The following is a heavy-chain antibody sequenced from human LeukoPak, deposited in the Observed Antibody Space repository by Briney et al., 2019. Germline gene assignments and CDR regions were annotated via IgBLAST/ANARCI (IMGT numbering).Heavy chain of an antibody. Sequence: GGSLRLSCSASGFTFSYYAMHWVRQAPGKGLEFVSGITSSGGSTYYTDSVKGRFTISRDNSNNTLYLQMSSLRAEDTAVYYCVKGDYSGYTFPAFDYWGQGTLVPVSS. CDR3: VKGDYSGYTFPAFDY. D-gene: IGHD5-12*01. J-gene: IGHJ4*02. CDR1: GFTFSYYA. CDR2: ITSSGGST. V-gene: IGHV3-64D*06.